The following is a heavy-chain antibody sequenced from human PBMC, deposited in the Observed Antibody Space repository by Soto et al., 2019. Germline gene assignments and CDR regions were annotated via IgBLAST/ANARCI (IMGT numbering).Heavy chain of an antibody. CDR3: AREFVAAGTVPYYYYGMDV. J-gene: IGHJ6*02. CDR2: INPNSGGT. D-gene: IGHD6-13*01. CDR1: GYTFTSYG. Sequence: ASVKVSCKASGYTFTSYGISWVRQAPGQGLEWMGWINPNSGGTNYAQKFQGRVTMTRDTSISTAYMELSRLRSDDTAVYYCAREFVAAGTVPYYYYGMDVWGQGTTVTVSS. V-gene: IGHV1-2*02.